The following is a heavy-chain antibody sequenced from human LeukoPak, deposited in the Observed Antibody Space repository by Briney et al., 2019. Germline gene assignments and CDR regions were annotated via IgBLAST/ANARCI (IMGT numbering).Heavy chain of an antibody. V-gene: IGHV1-2*02. J-gene: IGHJ4*02. CDR1: GYTFTGYY. Sequence: ASVKVSCKASGYTFTGYYMHWVRQAPGQGPEWMGWINPNSGDTHYAQKFQGRVTMTGDTSISTADMELSRLRSDDTAVYYCARLVWSDGARFDYWGQGTLVTVSS. CDR3: ARLVWSDGARFDY. D-gene: IGHD3-10*01. CDR2: INPNSGDT.